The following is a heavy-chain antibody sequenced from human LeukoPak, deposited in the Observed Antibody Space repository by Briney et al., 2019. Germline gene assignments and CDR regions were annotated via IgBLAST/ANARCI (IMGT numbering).Heavy chain of an antibody. J-gene: IGHJ4*02. Sequence: QPGRSLRLSCAASGFTFDDYAMHWVRQAPGKGLEWVSGISWNSGSIGYADSVKGRFTISRDNAKNSLYLQMNSLRAEDTALYYCAKGSSGWSPFDYWGQGTLVTVSS. CDR2: ISWNSGSI. V-gene: IGHV3-9*01. CDR3: AKGSSGWSPFDY. D-gene: IGHD6-13*01. CDR1: GFTFDDYA.